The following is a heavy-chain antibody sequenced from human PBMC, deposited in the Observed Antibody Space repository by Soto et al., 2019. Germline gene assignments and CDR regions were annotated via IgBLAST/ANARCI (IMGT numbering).Heavy chain of an antibody. Sequence: GGSLRLSCAASGFTFSSYAMSWVRQAPGKGLEWVSAISGSGGSTYYADSVKGRFTISRDNSKNTLYLQMNSLRAEDTAVYYCAKEHPGIAVAGTHWFDPWGQGTLVTVSS. J-gene: IGHJ5*02. CDR2: ISGSGGST. V-gene: IGHV3-23*01. D-gene: IGHD6-19*01. CDR3: AKEHPGIAVAGTHWFDP. CDR1: GFTFSSYA.